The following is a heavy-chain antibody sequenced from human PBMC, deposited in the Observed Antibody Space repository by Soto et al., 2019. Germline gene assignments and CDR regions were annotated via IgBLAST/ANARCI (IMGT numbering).Heavy chain of an antibody. Sequence: PGGSLRLSCTASGFTFGDYAMSLFRQAPGKGLEWVGFIRSKAYGGTTEYAASVKGRFTISRDDSKSIAYLQMNSLKTEDTAVYYCTRDPGEGYFDYWGQGTLVTVSS. CDR1: GFTFGDYA. J-gene: IGHJ4*02. CDR3: TRDPGEGYFDY. D-gene: IGHD2-21*01. V-gene: IGHV3-49*03. CDR2: IRSKAYGGTT.